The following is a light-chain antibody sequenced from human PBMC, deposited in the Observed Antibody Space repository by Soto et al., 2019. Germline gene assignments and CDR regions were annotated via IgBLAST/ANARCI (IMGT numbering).Light chain of an antibody. Sequence: EILMTQSPATLSVSPGERATLSCRASQSVSSNLAWYQHKPGQTPRLLIYGASTRATGIPARFSGSGSGTGFTLTISSMQSEDFAVYYCQQYNNWPPYTFGQGTKVEIK. CDR1: QSVSSN. J-gene: IGKJ2*01. CDR3: QQYNNWPPYT. CDR2: GAS. V-gene: IGKV3-15*01.